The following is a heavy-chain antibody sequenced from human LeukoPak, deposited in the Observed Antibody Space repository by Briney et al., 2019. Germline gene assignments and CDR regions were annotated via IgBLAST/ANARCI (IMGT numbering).Heavy chain of an antibody. CDR1: GFTFNTAW. Sequence: GGSLRLSCAASGFTFNTAWMTWVRQAPGKGLEWVGRIRSKTDGGITDYAATVKGRFNISRDDSKNTLSLQMNSLTAEDTAVYYCTNIVGPNITDWGQGTLVTVSS. D-gene: IGHD1-26*01. CDR2: IRSKTDGGIT. V-gene: IGHV3-15*01. CDR3: TNIVGPNITD. J-gene: IGHJ4*02.